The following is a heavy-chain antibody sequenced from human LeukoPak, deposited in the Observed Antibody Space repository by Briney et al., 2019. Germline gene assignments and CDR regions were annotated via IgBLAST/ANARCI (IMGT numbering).Heavy chain of an antibody. CDR3: ARSAYYYDSSGYYWDAFDI. D-gene: IGHD3-22*01. V-gene: IGHV4-4*07. CDR2: IYTSGST. CDR1: GGSISSYY. Sequence: SETLSLTWTVSGGSISSYYWSWIRQPAGKGLEWIGRIYTSGSTNYNPSLKSRVTMSVDTSKNQFSLKLSSVTAADTAVYYCARSAYYYDSSGYYWDAFDIWGQGTMVTVSS. J-gene: IGHJ3*02.